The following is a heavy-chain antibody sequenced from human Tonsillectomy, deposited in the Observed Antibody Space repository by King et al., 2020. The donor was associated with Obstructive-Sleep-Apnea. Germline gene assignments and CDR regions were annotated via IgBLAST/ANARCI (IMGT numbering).Heavy chain of an antibody. D-gene: IGHD3-22*01. CDR2: IYFSGST. CDR3: ARENVGGSSGYYDY. CDR1: GGSISSGGYY. J-gene: IGHJ4*02. Sequence: QLQESGPGLVKPSQTLSLTCTVSGGSISSGGYYWGWIRQHPGKGLEWIGYIYFSGSTYFNTSLKSRVTISVDKSKNQFSLKLSSVTAADTAVYYCARENVGGSSGYYDYWGQGTLVTVSS. V-gene: IGHV4-31*03.